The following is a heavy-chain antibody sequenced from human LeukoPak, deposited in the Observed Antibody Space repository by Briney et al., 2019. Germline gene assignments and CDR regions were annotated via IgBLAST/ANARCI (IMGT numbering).Heavy chain of an antibody. CDR3: AKDRGGTGDFDY. D-gene: IGHD1-1*01. V-gene: IGHV1-3*01. J-gene: IGHJ4*02. CDR1: GYTFTNYV. Sequence: ASVKVPCKASGYTFTNYVIHWVRRAPGQRPEWMGWINVGNGDTKYSQKFQGRVTIARDTSASTAYMELSSLRSEDTAVYYCAKDRGGTGDFDYWGQGTLVTVSS. CDR2: INVGNGDT.